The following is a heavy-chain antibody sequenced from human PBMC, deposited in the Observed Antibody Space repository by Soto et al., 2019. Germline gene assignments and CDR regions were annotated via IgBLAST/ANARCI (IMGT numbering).Heavy chain of an antibody. CDR1: GYNFINYF. Sequence: QVKLVQSGAEVKKPGASVKVSCKASGYNFINYFMYWVRQAPGQGLEWMGIMNPSAGGSSYAQRLQGRVPMTWDTSTTTVYMELRNLTSEDTAVYYCARVRAYTETHYLDYWGQGTLITVSS. CDR3: ARVRAYTETHYLDY. V-gene: IGHV1-46*01. J-gene: IGHJ4*02. CDR2: MNPSAGGS. D-gene: IGHD3-16*01.